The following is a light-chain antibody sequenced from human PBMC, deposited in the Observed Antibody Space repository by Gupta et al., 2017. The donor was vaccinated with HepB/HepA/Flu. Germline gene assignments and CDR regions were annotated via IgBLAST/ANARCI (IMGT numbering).Light chain of an antibody. Sequence: QLTLTQSPSASASLGASFKLTSATSSGHSNYAIAWHQQQPGKGPRYLMNLNNDGSHSKGDGIPDRFSGSSSGAERYLTISSLQAEDEADYYCQTWGTATYVVFGGGTKLTVL. CDR2: LNNDGSH. J-gene: IGLJ2*01. V-gene: IGLV4-69*01. CDR1: SGHSNYA. CDR3: QTWGTATYVV.